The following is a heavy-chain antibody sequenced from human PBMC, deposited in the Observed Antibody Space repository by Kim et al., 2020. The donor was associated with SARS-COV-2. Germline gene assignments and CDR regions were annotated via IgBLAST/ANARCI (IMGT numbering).Heavy chain of an antibody. CDR2: ISASGRST. CDR1: GFSFDNYA. J-gene: IGHJ4*01. CDR3: AKEVGDFGVLTVFDQ. V-gene: IGHV3-23*01. Sequence: GGSLRLSCAASGFSFDNYAMAWVRQAPGKGLEWVSGISASGRSTYNADSVKGHFSSSRDNSKSTLYLQMNSLRPEDTAVYYCAKEVGDFGVLTVFDQWG. D-gene: IGHD3-3*01.